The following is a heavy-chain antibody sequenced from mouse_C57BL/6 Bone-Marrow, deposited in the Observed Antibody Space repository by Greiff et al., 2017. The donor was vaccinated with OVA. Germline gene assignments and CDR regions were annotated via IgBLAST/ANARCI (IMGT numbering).Heavy chain of an antibody. CDR2: NRNKANDYTT. V-gene: IGHV7-1*01. CDR3: ASDSSGSGFDY. J-gene: IGHJ2*01. Sequence: EVNVVESGGGLVQSGRSLRLSCATSGFTFSDFYMEWVRQAPGKGLEWIAANRNKANDYTTEYSAAGKGRLIVSRDTSQTILYLQINALRAEDTAIYYCASDSSGSGFDYWGQGTTLTVSS. D-gene: IGHD3-1*01. CDR1: GFTFSDFY.